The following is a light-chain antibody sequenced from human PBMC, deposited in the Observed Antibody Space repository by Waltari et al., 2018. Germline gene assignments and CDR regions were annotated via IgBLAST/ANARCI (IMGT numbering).Light chain of an antibody. CDR3: QSYDTSDLYV. CDR2: ESN. Sequence: QSVLTQPPSVSGAPGQRITISCTGTSTNIGSGFRVHWYRQLPGTAPKVVIYESNNRPYGAPDRFSGSSAGTSASLAISGFRAEDEADYYCQSYDTSDLYVFGSGTQVTVL. CDR1: STNIGSGFR. J-gene: IGLJ1*01. V-gene: IGLV1-40*01.